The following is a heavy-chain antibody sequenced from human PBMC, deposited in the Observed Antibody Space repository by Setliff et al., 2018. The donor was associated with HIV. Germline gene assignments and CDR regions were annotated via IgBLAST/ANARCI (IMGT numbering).Heavy chain of an antibody. D-gene: IGHD6-6*01. Sequence: GASVKVSCKASGYTFTNYAIHWVRQAPGQRLEWMGIINPSSGSTTYAQKFQGRVTMTRDTSTSTVYMELSSLRSEDTAVYYCARDPAPSSSASYFQHWGQGTPVTVSS. CDR3: ARDPAPSSSASYFQH. CDR1: GYTFTNYA. V-gene: IGHV1-46*01. CDR2: INPSSGST. J-gene: IGHJ1*01.